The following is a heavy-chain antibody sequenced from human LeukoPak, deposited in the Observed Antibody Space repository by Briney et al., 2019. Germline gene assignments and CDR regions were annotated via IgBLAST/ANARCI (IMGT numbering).Heavy chain of an antibody. V-gene: IGHV4-59*12. CDR3: ARDLNRYAY. CDR1: GGSISSYY. J-gene: IGHJ4*02. D-gene: IGHD1-14*01. CDR2: IYYSGIT. Sequence: SETLSLTCTVSGGSISSYYWSWIRQPPGKGLEWIGYIYYSGITNYNPSLKSRVTISVDTSKNQFSLQLSSVTAADTAVYYCARDLNRYAYWGQGTLVTVSS.